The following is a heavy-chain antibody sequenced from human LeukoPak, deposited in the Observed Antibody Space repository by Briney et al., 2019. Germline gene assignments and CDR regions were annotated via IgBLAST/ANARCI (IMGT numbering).Heavy chain of an antibody. CDR2: ISSSSTI. CDR1: GFTFSSYS. Sequence: GGSLRLSCAASGFTFSSYSMNWVRQAPGKGLEWVSYISSSSTIYYADSVKGRFTISRDNAKNSLYLQMNSLRAEGTAVYYCARDRTGYSSSWPQDAFDIWAKGQWSPPLQ. D-gene: IGHD6-13*01. CDR3: ARDRTGYSSSWPQDAFDI. V-gene: IGHV3-48*01. J-gene: IGHJ3*02.